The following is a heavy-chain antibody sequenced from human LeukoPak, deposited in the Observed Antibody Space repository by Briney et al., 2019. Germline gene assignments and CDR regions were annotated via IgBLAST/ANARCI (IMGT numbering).Heavy chain of an antibody. CDR2: ISGSGGST. D-gene: IGHD3-16*01. CDR3: AKDLSRLGESLDY. Sequence: GGSLRLSCAASGFTFSSYAMSWVRQAPGKGLEWVSAISGSGGSTCYADSVKGRFTISRDNSKNTLYLQMNSLRAEDTAVYYCAKDLSRLGESLDYWGQGTLVTVSS. CDR1: GFTFSSYA. J-gene: IGHJ4*02. V-gene: IGHV3-23*01.